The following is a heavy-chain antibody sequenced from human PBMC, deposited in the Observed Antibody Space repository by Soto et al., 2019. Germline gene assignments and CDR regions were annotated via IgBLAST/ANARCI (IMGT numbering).Heavy chain of an antibody. Sequence: QVQLVESGGGVVQPGRSLRLSCTASGFTFSTYGMHWVRQAPGKGLEWVTVIWYDGSNKYYADSVKGRFTISRDNSKNTLYLQMNSLRAYDTAVYYCSRGGGSGSSFVGYYYYSLDVWGQGTTVTVSS. J-gene: IGHJ6*02. CDR3: SRGGGSGSSFVGYYYYSLDV. CDR1: GFTFSTYG. D-gene: IGHD1-26*01. CDR2: IWYDGSNK. V-gene: IGHV3-33*01.